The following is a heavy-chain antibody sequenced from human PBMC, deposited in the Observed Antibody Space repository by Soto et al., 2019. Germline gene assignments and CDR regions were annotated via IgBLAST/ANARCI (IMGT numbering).Heavy chain of an antibody. J-gene: IGHJ6*02. Sequence: QVQLVESGGGVVQPGRSLRLSCEASGFIFSNFGMHWVRQAPGKGLEWVAVISYDGINKYYADSVKGRFTISRDTSKKTLYLELNSLRTEDTAVYYCAKDLAVLGTTVVRGMPGDYSGMDVWGQGTKVTVSS. CDR1: GFIFSNFG. CDR3: AKDLAVLGTTVVRGMPGDYSGMDV. CDR2: ISYDGINK. V-gene: IGHV3-30*18. D-gene: IGHD3-10*01.